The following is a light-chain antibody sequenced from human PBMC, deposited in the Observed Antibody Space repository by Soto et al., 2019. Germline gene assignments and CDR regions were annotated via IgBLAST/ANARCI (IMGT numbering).Light chain of an antibody. CDR2: GNN. V-gene: IGLV1-40*01. CDR3: QSYDSSLSGFWL. J-gene: IGLJ3*02. Sequence: QSVLTQPPSVSGAPGQRVTISCTGSSSNIGAGYDVHWYQQLPGTSPKLLIYGNNNRPSGVPDRFSGSKSGTSASLAITGLQAEDEADYYCQSYDSSLSGFWLFGGGTTLTVL. CDR1: SSNIGAGYD.